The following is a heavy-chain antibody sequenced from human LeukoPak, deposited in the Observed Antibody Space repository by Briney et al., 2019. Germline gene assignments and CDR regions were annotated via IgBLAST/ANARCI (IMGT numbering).Heavy chain of an antibody. CDR2: IKSKTDGGTT. D-gene: IGHD3-3*01. J-gene: IGHJ4*02. CDR1: GFTFSNAW. CDR3: ARGYYDFWSGYREHFDY. Sequence: GGSLRLSCAASGFTFSNAWMNWVRQAPGKGLEWVGRIKSKTDGGTTDYAAPVKGRFTISRDDSKNTLYLQMNSLKTEDTAVYYCARGYYDFWSGYREHFDYWGQGTLVTVSS. V-gene: IGHV3-15*07.